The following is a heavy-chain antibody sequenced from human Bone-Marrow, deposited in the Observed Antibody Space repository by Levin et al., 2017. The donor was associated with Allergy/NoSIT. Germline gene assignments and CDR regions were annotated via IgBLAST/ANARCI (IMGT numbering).Heavy chain of an antibody. CDR3: VSAPYYDVLIGYYDY. V-gene: IGHV3-15*01. D-gene: IGHD3-9*01. CDR2: IKSKIDGGTT. J-gene: IGHJ4*01. Sequence: GESLKISCVVSGFPFDRAWMSWVRQAPGKGLEWVARIKSKIDGGTTDYAASVNGRFTISRDDSKNTVTLHMNSLKLEDTAVYYCVSAPYYDVLIGYYDYWGHGTLITGSS. CDR1: GFPFDRAW.